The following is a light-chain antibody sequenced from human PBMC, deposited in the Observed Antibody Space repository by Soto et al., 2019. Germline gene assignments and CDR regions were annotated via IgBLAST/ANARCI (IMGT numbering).Light chain of an antibody. J-gene: IGLJ1*01. V-gene: IGLV2-23*02. CDR2: EVS. CDR3: CSYAGSSTYV. CDR1: SSDVGTYHL. Sequence: QSVLTQPASVSGSPGQSITISCTGTSSDVGTYHLVSWYQQHPGKAPKLMIYEVSKRPSGSSNRFSGSKSGNTASLTVSGLQAEDEADYYCCSYAGSSTYVFGIGTKVTVL.